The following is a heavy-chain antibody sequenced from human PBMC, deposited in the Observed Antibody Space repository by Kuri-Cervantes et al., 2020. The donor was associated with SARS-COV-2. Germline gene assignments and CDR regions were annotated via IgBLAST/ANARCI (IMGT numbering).Heavy chain of an antibody. V-gene: IGHV1-8*01. CDR3: ARGGAPHPDHYYGSGRAEFDI. J-gene: IGHJ3*02. CDR1: GYTFTSYD. CDR2: MNPNSGNT. Sequence: ASVKVSCKASGYTFTSYDINWVRQATGQGLEWMGWMNPNSGNTGYAQKFQGRVTMTRNTSISTAYTELSSLRSEDTAVYYCARGGAPHPDHYYGSGRAEFDIWGQGTMVTVSS. D-gene: IGHD3-10*01.